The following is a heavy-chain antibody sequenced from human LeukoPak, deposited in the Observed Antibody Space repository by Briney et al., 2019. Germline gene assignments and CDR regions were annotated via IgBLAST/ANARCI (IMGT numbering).Heavy chain of an antibody. V-gene: IGHV3-74*01. D-gene: IGHD3-10*01. CDR1: GFTFSDYW. CDR3: ARETWSRGGDAFDI. CDR2: INTDGTST. J-gene: IGHJ3*02. Sequence: PGGSLRLSCAASGFTFSDYWIHWVRQAPGQGLVWVSRINTDGTSTNYADSVKGRLTISRDNTKNTLYLQMNSLTVEDTAVYYCARETWSRGGDAFDIWGRGTMVTVSS.